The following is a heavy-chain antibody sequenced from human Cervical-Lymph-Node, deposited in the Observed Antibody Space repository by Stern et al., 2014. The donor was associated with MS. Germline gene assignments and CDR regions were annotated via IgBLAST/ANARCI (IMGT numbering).Heavy chain of an antibody. CDR1: GFTFSSFA. D-gene: IGHD3-3*02. J-gene: IGHJ6*02. V-gene: IGHV3-23*04. Sequence: EVQLVESGGGFVQPGGSLRLSCAASGFTFSSFAMGWVRQAPGKGLEWVSSITGNADTTYYADSVKGRFTISRDNSKNTLYLQMNSLRAEDTALYYCAKRSSTVTSIFHGMDLWGQGTTVTVSS. CDR3: AKRSSTVTSIFHGMDL. CDR2: ITGNADTT.